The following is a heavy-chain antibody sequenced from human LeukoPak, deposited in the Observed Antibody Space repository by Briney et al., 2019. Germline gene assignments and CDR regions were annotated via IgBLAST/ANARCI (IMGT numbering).Heavy chain of an antibody. CDR1: GFTFSNAC. V-gene: IGHV3-15*01. J-gene: IGHJ4*02. CDR3: TTGTWIQLWLADY. Sequence: KSGGSLRLSCAASGFTFSNACMSWVRQAPAKGLEWVGHIKGKAEGGTTDYAAPVQGRFTISRDDSKNTLYLQMNSLKTEDTAVYYCTTGTWIQLWLADYWGQGTLVTVSS. CDR2: IKGKAEGGTT. D-gene: IGHD5-18*01.